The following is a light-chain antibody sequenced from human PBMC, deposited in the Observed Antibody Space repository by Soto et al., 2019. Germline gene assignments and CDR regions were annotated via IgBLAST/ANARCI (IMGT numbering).Light chain of an antibody. J-gene: IGLJ1*01. Sequence: QSVLTQPPSVSAAPGQKVTISCSGSSSNLGNNFVSWYQHLPGTAPKLLIYENNKRPSGIPDRFSGSKSGTSASLGITGLQTGDEADYYCGTWDSSLRGYVFATGTKVTV. V-gene: IGLV1-51*02. CDR2: ENN. CDR3: GTWDSSLRGYV. CDR1: SSNLGNNF.